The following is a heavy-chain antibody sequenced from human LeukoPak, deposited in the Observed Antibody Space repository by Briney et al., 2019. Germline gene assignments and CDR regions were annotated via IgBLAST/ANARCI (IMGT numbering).Heavy chain of an antibody. V-gene: IGHV3-66*01. CDR1: GFTVNSNY. Sequence: GGSLRLSCAASGFTVNSNYMNWVRQAPGKGLEWVSVIYSGGSTYYADSVKGRFTISRDNSKNTLYLQMNSLRAEDTAVYYCARGIRGDGYNQPQDWGQGTLVTVSS. CDR2: IYSGGST. D-gene: IGHD5-24*01. CDR3: ARGIRGDGYNQPQD. J-gene: IGHJ4*02.